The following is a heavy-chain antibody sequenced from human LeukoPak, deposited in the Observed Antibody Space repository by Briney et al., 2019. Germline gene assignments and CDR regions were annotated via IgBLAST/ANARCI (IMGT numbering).Heavy chain of an antibody. V-gene: IGHV3-74*01. CDR1: GLAFSAYK. CDR3: VVGGSPGY. D-gene: IGHD2-15*01. CDR2: IFTDGYTT. J-gene: IGHJ4*02. Sequence: QSGGSLRLSCAASGLAFSAYKMHWVRQAPRKGLVWVSRIFTDGYTTDYADFVQGRFTASRDNTKNTWSLEMNSLRAEDTAVYYRVVGGSPGYWGQGTLVTVSS.